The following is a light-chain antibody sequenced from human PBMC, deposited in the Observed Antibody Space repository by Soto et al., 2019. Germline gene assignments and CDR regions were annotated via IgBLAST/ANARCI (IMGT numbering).Light chain of an antibody. V-gene: IGLV4-69*01. Sequence: QTVVTQSPSASASLGASVKLTCTLSSGHSSYAIACHQQQPEKGPRYLMKLNSDGSHSKGDGIPDRFSGSSSGAERYLTISSLQSEDEADYYCQTWGTDIVVFGGGTQLTVL. CDR2: LNSDGSH. J-gene: IGLJ2*01. CDR1: SGHSSYA. CDR3: QTWGTDIVV.